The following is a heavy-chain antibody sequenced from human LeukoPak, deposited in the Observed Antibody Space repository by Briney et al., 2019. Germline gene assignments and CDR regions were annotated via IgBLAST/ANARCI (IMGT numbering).Heavy chain of an antibody. J-gene: IGHJ4*02. CDR1: GYTFTSYG. V-gene: IGHV1-18*01. CDR3: ARDVRDIVVVVAARREMATINPFDY. CDR2: ISAYNGNT. D-gene: IGHD2-15*01. Sequence: ASVKVSCKASGYTFTSYGISWVRQAPGQELDWMGWISAYNGNTNYAQKLQGRVTMTTDTSTSTAYMELRSLRSDDTAVYYCARDVRDIVVVVAARREMATINPFDYWGQGTLVTVSS.